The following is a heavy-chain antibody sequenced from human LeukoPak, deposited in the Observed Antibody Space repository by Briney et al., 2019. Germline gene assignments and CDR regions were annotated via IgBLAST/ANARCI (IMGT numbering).Heavy chain of an antibody. J-gene: IGHJ3*02. Sequence: PSETLSLTCAVYGGSFSGYYWSWIRQPPGKGLEWIGEINHSGSTNYNPSLKSRVTISVDTSKNQFSLKLSSVTAADTAVYYCARHPQYYYDSSGLGDAFDIWGQGTMVTASS. CDR2: INHSGST. CDR1: GGSFSGYY. D-gene: IGHD3-22*01. V-gene: IGHV4-34*01. CDR3: ARHPQYYYDSSGLGDAFDI.